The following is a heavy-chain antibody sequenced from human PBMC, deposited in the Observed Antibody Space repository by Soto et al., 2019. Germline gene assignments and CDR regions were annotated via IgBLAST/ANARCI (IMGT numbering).Heavy chain of an antibody. CDR3: ARGEQYSGRIFDY. CDR1: GDSVSSNSAA. CDR2: TYYRSKWYN. Sequence: QVQLQQSGPGLVKPSQTLSVTCGISGDSVSSNSAAWNWLRQSPSRGLEWLGRTYYRSKWYNDYAVSGASRITINPDTSKDHFSLQLNFVTPADTAVYFCARGEQYSGRIFDYWGQGTLVTVSS. V-gene: IGHV6-1*01. D-gene: IGHD1-26*01. J-gene: IGHJ4*02.